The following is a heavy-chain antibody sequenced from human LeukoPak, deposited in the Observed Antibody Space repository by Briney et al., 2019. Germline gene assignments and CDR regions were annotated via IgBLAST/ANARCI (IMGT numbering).Heavy chain of an antibody. D-gene: IGHD5-18*01. V-gene: IGHV3-23*01. J-gene: IGHJ4*02. Sequence: GGSLRLSCAASGFTFSSYAMSWVRQAPGKGLEWVSAISGSGGSTYYADSVKGRFTISRDNSKNTLYLQMNSLRAADTAVYYCAREARGYSYGARYDIDYWGQGTLVTVSS. CDR1: GFTFSSYA. CDR2: ISGSGGST. CDR3: AREARGYSYGARYDIDY.